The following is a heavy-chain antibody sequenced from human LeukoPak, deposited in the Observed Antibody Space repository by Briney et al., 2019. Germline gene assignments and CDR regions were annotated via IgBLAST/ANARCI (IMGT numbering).Heavy chain of an antibody. D-gene: IGHD3-16*02. J-gene: IGHJ4*02. CDR3: ARTYYDYVWGSYRPMDYFDY. CDR2: IYTSGST. Sequence: KPSETLSLTCTVSGGSISSGSYYWSWIRQPAGKGLEWIGRIYTSGSTNYNPSLKGRVTISVDTSKNQFSLKLSSVTAADTAVYYCARTYYDYVWGSYRPMDYFDYWGQGTLVTVSS. CDR1: GGSISSGSYY. V-gene: IGHV4-61*02.